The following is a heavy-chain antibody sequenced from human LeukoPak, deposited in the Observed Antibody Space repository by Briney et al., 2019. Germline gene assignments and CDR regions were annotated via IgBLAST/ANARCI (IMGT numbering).Heavy chain of an antibody. D-gene: IGHD6-13*01. CDR1: GFTFSTYS. CDR3: ARQSAAGDY. CDR2: ISSSSSTI. J-gene: IGHJ4*02. Sequence: QPGGSLRLSCAASGFTFSTYSMNWVRQAPGKGLEWVSYISSSSSTIYYADSVKGRFTISRDNAKNSLYLQMNSLRAEDTAVYYCARQSAAGDYWGQGTLVTVSS. V-gene: IGHV3-48*04.